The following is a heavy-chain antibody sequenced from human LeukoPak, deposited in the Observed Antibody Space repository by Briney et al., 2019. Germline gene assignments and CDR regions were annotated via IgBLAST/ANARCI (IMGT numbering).Heavy chain of an antibody. CDR3: AKVSRRIQIWPQPFGDGMDV. CDR2: ISATGDNT. CDR1: RFSFNSYV. J-gene: IGHJ6*02. V-gene: IGHV3-23*01. Sequence: GGSLRLSCAASRFSFNSYVMSWVRQAPGKGLECVSGISATGDNTYYADSVKGRFTISRDNSKNTLYLQMNSLRVEDTAVYYCAKVSRRIQIWPQPFGDGMDVWGQGTTVTVSS. D-gene: IGHD5-18*01.